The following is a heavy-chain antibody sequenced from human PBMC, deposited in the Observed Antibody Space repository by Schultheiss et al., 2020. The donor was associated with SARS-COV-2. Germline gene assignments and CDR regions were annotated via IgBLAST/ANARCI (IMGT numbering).Heavy chain of an antibody. CDR3: ARARAEQHLPFSWGPIPHPTTWFDP. V-gene: IGHV3-33*08. CDR1: GFTFSSYA. Sequence: GGSLRLSCAASGFTFSSYAMSWVRQAPGKGLEWVAVIWYDGSNKYYADSVKGRFTISRDNSKNTLYLQMNNLRVEDTAIYYCARARAEQHLPFSWGPIPHPTTWFDPWGQGTLVTVSS. J-gene: IGHJ5*02. CDR2: IWYDGSNK. D-gene: IGHD6-13*01.